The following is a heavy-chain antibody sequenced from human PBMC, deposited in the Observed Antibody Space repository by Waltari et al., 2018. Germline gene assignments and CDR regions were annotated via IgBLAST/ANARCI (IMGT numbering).Heavy chain of an antibody. J-gene: IGHJ3*02. Sequence: QVQLQESGPGLVKPSETLSLTCTVSGGSLSSYYWSWIRQPPGKGLEWIGYIYYSGSTNYNPSLKSRVTISVDTSKNQFSLKLSSVTAADTAVYYCARVVPIGYGDTRAAFDIWGQGTMVTVSS. CDR2: IYYSGST. CDR3: ARVVPIGYGDTRAAFDI. CDR1: GGSLSSYY. D-gene: IGHD4-17*01. V-gene: IGHV4-59*01.